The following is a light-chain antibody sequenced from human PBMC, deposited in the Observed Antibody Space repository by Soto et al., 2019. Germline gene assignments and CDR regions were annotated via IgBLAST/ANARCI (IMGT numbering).Light chain of an antibody. CDR2: DAS. CDR3: QQYNSYSWT. J-gene: IGKJ1*01. Sequence: DSQATLFPSTLSASVGDRVTITCRASQSMSRGLAWYQQKPGRAPNLLIYDASSLQSGVPSRFSGSGSGTDFTLTISSLQPDDFATYYCQQYNSYSWTFGQGTKVDIK. CDR1: QSMSRG. V-gene: IGKV1-5*01.